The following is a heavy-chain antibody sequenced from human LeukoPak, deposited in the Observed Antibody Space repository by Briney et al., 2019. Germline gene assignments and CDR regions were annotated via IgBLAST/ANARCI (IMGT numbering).Heavy chain of an antibody. V-gene: IGHV3-30*02. CDR2: IRYDGSNK. Sequence: PGGSLRLSCAASGFTFSSYGMHWVRQAPGKGLEWVAFIRYDGSNKYYADSVKGRFTISRDNSKNTLYLQMNSLRAEDTAVYYCAKDSLPNYYDSSGYGYWGQGALVTVSS. CDR3: AKDSLPNYYDSSGYGY. J-gene: IGHJ4*02. D-gene: IGHD3-22*01. CDR1: GFTFSSYG.